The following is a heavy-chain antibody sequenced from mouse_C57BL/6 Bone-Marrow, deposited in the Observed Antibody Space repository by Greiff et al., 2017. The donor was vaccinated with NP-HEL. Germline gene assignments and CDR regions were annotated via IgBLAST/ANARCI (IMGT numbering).Heavy chain of an antibody. CDR1: GYTFTSYW. V-gene: IGHV1-55*01. CDR3: ARWLYSNYGFAY. J-gene: IGHJ3*01. Sequence: VQLQQPGAELVKPGASVKMSCKASGYTFTSYWITWVKQRPGQGLEWIGYIYPGSGSTNYNEKFKSKATLTVDTSSSTAYMQLSSLTSEDSAVYYCARWLYSNYGFAYWGQGTLVTVSA. D-gene: IGHD2-5*01. CDR2: IYPGSGST.